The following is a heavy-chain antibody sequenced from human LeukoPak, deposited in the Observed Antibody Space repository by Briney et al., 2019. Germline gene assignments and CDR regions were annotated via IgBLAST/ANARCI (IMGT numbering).Heavy chain of an antibody. D-gene: IGHD3-22*01. CDR3: AKRGTYYYDSSGYH. CDR2: INHSGST. V-gene: IGHV4-34*01. Sequence: KSSETLSLTCAVYGGSFSGYYWSWIRQPPGKGLEWIGEINHSGSTNYNPSLKSRVTISVDTSKNQFSLKLSSVTAADTAVYYRAKRGTYYYDSSGYHWGQGTLVTVSS. J-gene: IGHJ4*02. CDR1: GGSFSGYY.